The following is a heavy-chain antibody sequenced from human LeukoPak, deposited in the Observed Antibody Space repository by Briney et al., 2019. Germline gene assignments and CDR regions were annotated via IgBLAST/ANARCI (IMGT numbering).Heavy chain of an antibody. CDR3: AGDKETTGNGRPNWFDP. CDR2: IFQRGYS. CDR1: GYSISSGYY. D-gene: IGHD1-1*01. J-gene: IGHJ5*02. V-gene: IGHV4-38-2*01. Sequence: SETLSLTCAVSGYSISSGYYWGWIRQPPGEGLQWIGSIFQRGYSYYNPSLKSRVTTSVDTSRNQFSLKLSSVTAADTAVYYCAGDKETTGNGRPNWFDPWGQGTLVTVSS.